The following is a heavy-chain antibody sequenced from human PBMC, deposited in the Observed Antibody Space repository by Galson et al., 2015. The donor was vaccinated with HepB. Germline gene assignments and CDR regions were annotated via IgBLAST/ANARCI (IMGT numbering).Heavy chain of an antibody. J-gene: IGHJ4*02. CDR2: IYYSGST. CDR1: GGSISSGGYY. D-gene: IGHD3-10*01. CDR3: ARGDYYGSGEFNY. V-gene: IGHV4-31*03. Sequence: LSLTCTVSGGSISSGGYYWSWIRQHPGKGLEWIGYIYYSGSTYYNPSLKSRVTISVDTSKNQFSLKLSSVTAADTAVYYCARGDYYGSGEFNYWGQGTLVTVSS.